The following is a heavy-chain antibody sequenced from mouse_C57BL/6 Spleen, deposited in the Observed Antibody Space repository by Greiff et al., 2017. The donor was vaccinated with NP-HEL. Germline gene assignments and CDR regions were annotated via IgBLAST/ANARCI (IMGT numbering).Heavy chain of an antibody. Sequence: VQLQQPGAELVMPGASVKLSCKASGYTFTSYWMHWVKQRPGQGLEWIGEIDPSDSYPNYNQKFKGKSTLTVDKSSSTAYMQLSSLTSEDSAVYYCARGGYYGSSPAMDYWGQGTSVTVSS. D-gene: IGHD1-1*01. V-gene: IGHV1-69*01. J-gene: IGHJ4*01. CDR2: IDPSDSYP. CDR3: ARGGYYGSSPAMDY. CDR1: GYTFTSYW.